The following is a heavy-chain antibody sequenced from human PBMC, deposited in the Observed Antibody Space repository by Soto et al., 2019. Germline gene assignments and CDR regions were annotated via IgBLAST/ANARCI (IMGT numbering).Heavy chain of an antibody. V-gene: IGHV3-21*01. J-gene: IGHJ6*03. CDR2: ISSSSSYI. D-gene: IGHD1-1*01. CDR3: ARDQPATTTYYYYYYMDV. Sequence: GGSLRLSCAASGFTFSSYSMNWVRQAPGKGLEWVSSISSSSSYIYYADSVKGRFTISRDNAKNSLYLQMNSLRAEDTAVYYCARDQPATTTYYYYYYMDVWGKGTTVTVSS. CDR1: GFTFSSYS.